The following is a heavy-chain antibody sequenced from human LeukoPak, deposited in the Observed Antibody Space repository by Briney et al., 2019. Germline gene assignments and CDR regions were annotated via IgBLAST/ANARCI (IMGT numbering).Heavy chain of an antibody. V-gene: IGHV3-74*01. CDR1: GFTFSSDW. J-gene: IGHJ5*02. Sequence: PGGSLRLSCAASGFTFSSDWMHWVRQAPGKGLVWVSRINRDGRSTTYADSVKGRFTISRDNAKNTLYLQMNSLRGDDTAIYYCARDSRTTGWYGPASWGQGTLVTVSS. CDR2: INRDGRST. D-gene: IGHD6-19*01. CDR3: ARDSRTTGWYGPAS.